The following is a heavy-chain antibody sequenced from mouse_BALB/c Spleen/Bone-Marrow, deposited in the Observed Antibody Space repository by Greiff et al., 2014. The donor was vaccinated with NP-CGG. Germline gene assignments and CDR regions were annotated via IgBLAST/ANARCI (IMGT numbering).Heavy chain of an antibody. D-gene: IGHD5-5*01. CDR3: SRGYYDYLFALDY. CDR2: IDPANGNT. V-gene: IGHV14-3*02. CDR1: GFNIKDTY. Sequence: VQLQQSGAELVKPGASVKLSCTASGFNIKDTYIYWVKQRPEQGLEWVGRIDPANGNTKYDPEFQGKATIAADTSSNTAYLQLSSLTSEDTAVYYCSRGYYDYLFALDYWGHGTSVTVSS. J-gene: IGHJ4*01.